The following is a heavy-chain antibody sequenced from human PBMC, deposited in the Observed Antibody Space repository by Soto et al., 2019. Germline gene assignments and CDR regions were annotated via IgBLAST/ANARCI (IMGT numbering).Heavy chain of an antibody. V-gene: IGHV1-18*01. CDR1: GYTFTSYG. J-gene: IGHJ6*02. CDR3: ARSGFLEWLADYSYYHMDV. Sequence: QGQLVQSGAEVKKPGASVKVSGKASGYTFTSYGITWVRQAPGQGLEWMGWISSYNGHTNYAQKLQGRVTMTTDTSTRTVYMELRSLRSDDTAVYFCARSGFLEWLADYSYYHMDVWGQGTTVTVSS. D-gene: IGHD3-3*01. CDR2: ISSYNGHT.